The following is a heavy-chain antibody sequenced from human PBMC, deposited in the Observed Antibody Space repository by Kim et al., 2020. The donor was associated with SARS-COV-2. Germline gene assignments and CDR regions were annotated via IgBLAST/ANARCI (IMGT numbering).Heavy chain of an antibody. CDR1: GFTFSSYA. J-gene: IGHJ4*02. CDR2: ISFSGGDT. Sequence: GGSLRLSCAASGFTFSSYAMSWVRQAPGKGLEWVSTISFSGGDTHYADSVKGRFTISRDNSKSTLYLQMNSLRAEDTAVYYCAKQYSSSWELFDYWGQGTLVTVSS. D-gene: IGHD6-13*01. CDR3: AKQYSSSWELFDY. V-gene: IGHV3-23*01.